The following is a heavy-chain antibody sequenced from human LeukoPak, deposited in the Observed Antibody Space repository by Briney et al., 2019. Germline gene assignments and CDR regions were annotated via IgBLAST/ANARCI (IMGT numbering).Heavy chain of an antibody. CDR3: AREELGYCSGGSCYWFDP. CDR1: GYTFTGYY. V-gene: IGHV1-2*04. CDR2: INPNSGGT. Sequence: ASVKVSCKASGYTFTGYYMHWVRQAPGQGLEWMGWINPNSGGTNYAQKFQGWVTMTRDTSISTAYMELSRLRSDDTAVYYCAREELGYCSGGSCYWFDPWGQGTLVTVSS. D-gene: IGHD2-15*01. J-gene: IGHJ5*02.